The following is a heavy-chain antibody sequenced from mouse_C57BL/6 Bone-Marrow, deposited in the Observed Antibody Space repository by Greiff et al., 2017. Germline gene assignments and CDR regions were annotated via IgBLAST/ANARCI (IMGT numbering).Heavy chain of an antibody. CDR2: IRSKSNNYAT. CDR1: GFSFNTYA. J-gene: IGHJ3*01. CDR3: VRTPYYADWFAY. D-gene: IGHD2-10*01. V-gene: IGHV10-1*01. Sequence: EVKVVESGGGLVQPKGSLKLSCAASGFSFNTYAMNWVRQAPGKGLEWVARIRSKSNNYATYYADSVKDRFTISRDDSESMLYLQMNNLKTEDTAMYYCVRTPYYADWFAYWGQGTLVTVSA.